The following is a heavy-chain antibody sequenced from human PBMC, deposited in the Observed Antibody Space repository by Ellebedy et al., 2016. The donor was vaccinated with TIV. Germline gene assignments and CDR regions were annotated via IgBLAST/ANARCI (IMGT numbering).Heavy chain of an antibody. J-gene: IGHJ4*02. D-gene: IGHD2-21*01. V-gene: IGHV3-7*03. CDR1: GFTFSSYW. CDR3: ARGGESYWVPKGDY. Sequence: GESLKISXGASGFTFSSYWMSWVRQAPGKGLEWVANIKEDGSVSFYVDSVKGRFTISRDNSKGTLYLQMNSLRAEDTATYYCARGGESYWVPKGDYWGQGTLVTVSS. CDR2: IKEDGSVS.